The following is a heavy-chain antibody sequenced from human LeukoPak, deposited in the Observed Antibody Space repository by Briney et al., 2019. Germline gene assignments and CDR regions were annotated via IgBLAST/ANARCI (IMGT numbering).Heavy chain of an antibody. V-gene: IGHV1-2*02. J-gene: IGHJ3*02. CDR1: GHTFTEYY. D-gene: IGHD3-22*01. CDR3: AGEIITMIVVDAFDI. CDR2: INPNSGGT. Sequence: GASVKLSCKASGHTFTEYYMHWVRQAPGQGLEWMGWINPNSGGTNYAQKLQGRVNMTTDTSISTAYRELSRLRSDDTAVYYCAGEIITMIVVDAFDIWGQGTTCSVSS.